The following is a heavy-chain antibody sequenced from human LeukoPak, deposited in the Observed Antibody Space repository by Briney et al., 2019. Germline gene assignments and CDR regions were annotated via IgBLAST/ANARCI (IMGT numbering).Heavy chain of an antibody. CDR2: ISGSGGGT. CDR1: GFTFSGYA. CDR3: AKKDLSDGMDV. J-gene: IGHJ6*02. V-gene: IGHV3-23*01. Sequence: GGSLRLSCAASGFTFSGYAMSWVRQAPGKGLEWVSAISGSGGGTFYTDSVKGRFTISRDNSKNTLYLQMNSLRAEDTAIYYCAKKDLSDGMDVWGQGTTVTVS.